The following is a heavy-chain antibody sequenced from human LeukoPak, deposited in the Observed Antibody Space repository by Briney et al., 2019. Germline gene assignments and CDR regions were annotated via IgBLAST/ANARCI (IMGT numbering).Heavy chain of an antibody. Sequence: GGSLRLSCTASGFTFSSYWMHWVRQAPGKGLVWVSHIKTDGSSINYADSVKGRFTISRDNAKNTLYLQMSSLRAEDTAVYYCARARYNNGLDYWGQGTLVTASS. CDR2: IKTDGSSI. J-gene: IGHJ4*02. CDR3: ARARYNNGLDY. D-gene: IGHD1-14*01. CDR1: GFTFSSYW. V-gene: IGHV3-74*01.